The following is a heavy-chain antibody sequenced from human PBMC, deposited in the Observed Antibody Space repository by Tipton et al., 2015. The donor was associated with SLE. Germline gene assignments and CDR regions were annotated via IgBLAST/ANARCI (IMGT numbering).Heavy chain of an antibody. CDR3: AKDKLMVYTSYYGMDVWGQGTTVTRGGMDV. J-gene: IGHJ6*02. V-gene: IGHV4-59*01. CDR2: IYYSGST. D-gene: IGHD2-8*01. CDR1: GGSISSYY. Sequence: LRLSCTVSGGSISSYYWSWIRQPPGKGLEWIGYIYYSGSTYYNPSLKSRVTISVDTSKNQFSLKLSSVTAADTAVYYCAKDKLMVYTSYYGMDVWGQGTTVTRGGMDVWGQGTTVTVSS.